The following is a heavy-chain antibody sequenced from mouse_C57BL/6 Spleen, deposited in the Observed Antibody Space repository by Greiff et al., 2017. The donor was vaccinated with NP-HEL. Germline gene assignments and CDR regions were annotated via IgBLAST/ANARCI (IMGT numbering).Heavy chain of an antibody. Sequence: EVQLQQSGTVLARPGASVKMSCKTSGYTFTSYWMHWVKQRPGQGLEWIGAIYPGNSDTSYNQKFKGKAKLTAVTSASTAYMELSSLTNEDSAVYYCTPYYSNYSDYAMDYWGQGTSVTVSS. CDR2: IYPGNSDT. J-gene: IGHJ4*01. CDR3: TPYYSNYSDYAMDY. CDR1: GYTFTSYW. V-gene: IGHV1-5*01. D-gene: IGHD2-5*01.